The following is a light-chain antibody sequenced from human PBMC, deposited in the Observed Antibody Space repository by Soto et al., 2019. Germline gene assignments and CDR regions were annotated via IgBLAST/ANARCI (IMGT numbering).Light chain of an antibody. V-gene: IGLV1-44*01. CDR3: GSWDDSLRGPV. J-gene: IGLJ3*02. Sequence: QSALTQSPSAPGTPGQRVIISCSGSSPNIGSNTVNWYQHLPGTAPKLLIHTSTQRPSGVPDRFSGSKSGTSASLAISGLQSEDEAEYYCGSWDDSLRGPVFGGGTKLTVL. CDR1: SPNIGSNT. CDR2: TST.